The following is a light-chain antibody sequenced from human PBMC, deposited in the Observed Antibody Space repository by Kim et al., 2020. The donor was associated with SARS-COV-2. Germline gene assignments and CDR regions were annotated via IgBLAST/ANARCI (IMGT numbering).Light chain of an antibody. V-gene: IGLV3-19*01. Sequence: SSELTQDPAVSVALGQTVTITCQGDSLKTYFATWYQQKPGQAPLLLIYTQNNRPSGIPDRFSGSSSGNTASLTITGAQAEDEADYFCCSRDDTYNPPYVFGPGTKVTVL. CDR1: SLKTYF. CDR3: CSRDDTYNPPYV. CDR2: TQN. J-gene: IGLJ1*01.